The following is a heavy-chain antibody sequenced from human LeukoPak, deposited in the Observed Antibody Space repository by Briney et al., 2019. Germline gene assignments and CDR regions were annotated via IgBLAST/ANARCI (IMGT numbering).Heavy chain of an antibody. V-gene: IGHV4-34*01. D-gene: IGHD5-18*01. CDR3: ARGIQLGYFDY. CDR1: GGSFSGYY. J-gene: IGHJ4*02. CDR2: INHSGST. Sequence: PSETLSLTCAVYGGSFSGYYWSWIRQPPGKWLEWIGEINHSGSTNYNPSLKSRVTISVDTSKNQFSLKLSSVTAADMAVYYCARGIQLGYFDYWGQGTLVTVSS.